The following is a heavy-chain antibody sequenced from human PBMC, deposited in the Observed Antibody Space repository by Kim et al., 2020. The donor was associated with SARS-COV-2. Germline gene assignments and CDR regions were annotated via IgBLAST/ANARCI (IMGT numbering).Heavy chain of an antibody. CDR3: AREGSGSYNWLDP. J-gene: IGHJ5*02. D-gene: IGHD3-10*01. V-gene: IGHV1-3*01. Sequence: YSQNFQGRDTITQDTSATTAYMGLSSLTSKDTAVYYCAREGSGSYNWLDPWGQGTLVTVSS.